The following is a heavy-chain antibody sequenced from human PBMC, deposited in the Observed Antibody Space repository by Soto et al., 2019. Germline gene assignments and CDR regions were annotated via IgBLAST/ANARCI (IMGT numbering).Heavy chain of an antibody. CDR1: GGAFSDYS. D-gene: IGHD6-25*01. Sequence: PEGALRVNCVASGGAFSDYSMNWIRQSPGKGLESLSYIDNVGGTIYYADSVRGRFTVSRDNAKYSRFLQMSAWRAENSAMYFCATVAFGYHSHSGYWRRGAVVIV. CDR2: IDNVGGTI. CDR3: ATVAFGYHSHSGY. J-gene: IGHJ4*02. V-gene: IGHV3-11*01.